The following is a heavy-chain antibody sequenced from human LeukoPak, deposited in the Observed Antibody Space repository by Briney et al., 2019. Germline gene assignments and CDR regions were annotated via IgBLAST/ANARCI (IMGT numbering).Heavy chain of an antibody. CDR3: ARVETAMMRV. V-gene: IGHV4-38-2*02. CDR1: GSSLSGGHF. Sequence: SETLSLTCSVSGSSLSGGHFWGWIRQSPGKGLEWIGSVSHSASTYYNPSLKSRVTMSIDTSKNQFSLKLKSVTAADTAVYYCARVETAMMRVWGQGILVTVSA. D-gene: IGHD5-18*01. J-gene: IGHJ4*02. CDR2: VSHSAST.